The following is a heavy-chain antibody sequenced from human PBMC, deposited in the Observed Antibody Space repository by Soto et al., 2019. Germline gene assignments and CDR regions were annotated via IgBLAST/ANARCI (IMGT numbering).Heavy chain of an antibody. J-gene: IGHJ4*02. CDR3: AKGPYYDFWSGNAY. CDR1: GFTFSSYG. D-gene: IGHD3-3*01. V-gene: IGHV3-30*18. Sequence: GGSLRLSCAACGFTFSSYGMHWVRQAPGKGLEWVAVISYDGSNKYYADSVKGRFTISRDNSKNTLYLQMNSLRAEDTAVYYCAKGPYYDFWSGNAYWGQGTLVTVSS. CDR2: ISYDGSNK.